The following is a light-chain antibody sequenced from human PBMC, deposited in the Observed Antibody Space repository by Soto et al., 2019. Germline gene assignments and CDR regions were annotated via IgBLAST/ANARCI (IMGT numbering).Light chain of an antibody. J-gene: IGKJ1*01. CDR2: AAS. CDR1: QGISSY. Sequence: AIRMTQSPSSFSASTGDRGTITCRASQGISSYLAWYQQKPGKAPKLLIYAASTLQSGVPSRFSGSRSGTDFTLTISCLQSEDFATYYCQHYYSYPHTFGQGTKVEIK. CDR3: QHYYSYPHT. V-gene: IGKV1-8*01.